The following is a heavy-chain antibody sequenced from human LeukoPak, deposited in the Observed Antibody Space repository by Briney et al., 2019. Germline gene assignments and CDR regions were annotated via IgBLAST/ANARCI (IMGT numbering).Heavy chain of an antibody. Sequence: PGGSLRLSCAASGASGFTFSSYWMHWVRQAPGKGLVWVSRINSDGTTTAYADSVKGRFTISRDNAKNTLYLQMDSLRAEDTAVYYCASTELTTFGIVPLDIWGQGTMVSVSS. D-gene: IGHD3-3*01. CDR1: GFTFSSYW. J-gene: IGHJ3*02. CDR2: INSDGTTT. V-gene: IGHV3-74*01. CDR3: ASTELTTFGIVPLDI.